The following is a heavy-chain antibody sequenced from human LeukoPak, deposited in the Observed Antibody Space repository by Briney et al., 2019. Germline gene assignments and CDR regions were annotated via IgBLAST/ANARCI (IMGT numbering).Heavy chain of an antibody. CDR2: IIPIFGTA. V-gene: IGHV1-69*13. CDR1: GGTFSSYA. J-gene: IGHJ4*02. Sequence: SVKVSCKASGGTFSSYAISWVRQAPGQALEWMGGIIPIFGTANYAQKFQGRVTITADESTSTAYMELCSLRSEDTAVYYCVRDRYYDSSGYWPLWGQGTLVTVSS. CDR3: VRDRYYDSSGYWPL. D-gene: IGHD3-22*01.